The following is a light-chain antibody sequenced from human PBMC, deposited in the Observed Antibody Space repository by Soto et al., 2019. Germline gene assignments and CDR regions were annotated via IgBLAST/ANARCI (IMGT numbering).Light chain of an antibody. J-gene: IGLJ7*01. CDR1: TSNIGSNY. V-gene: IGLV1-44*01. CDR2: IND. Sequence: QSVLTQPPSASGTPGQGVTISCSGSTSNIGSNYVYWYQHLPGTAPKLLIYINDQRPSGVPARFSGSTSGTSASLAISGLQSDDEAHYYCATWDDSLNAAVFGGGTQLTVL. CDR3: ATWDDSLNAAV.